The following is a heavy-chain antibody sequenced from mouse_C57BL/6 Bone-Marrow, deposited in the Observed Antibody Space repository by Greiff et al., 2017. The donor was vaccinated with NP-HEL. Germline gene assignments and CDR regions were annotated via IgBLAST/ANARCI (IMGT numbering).Heavy chain of an antibody. CDR1: GFTFSDYY. Sequence: EVMLVESGGGLVQPGGSLKLSCAASGFTFSDYYMYWVRQTPEKRVEWVAYISNGGGSTYYPDTVKGRFTIARDNAKNTLYLQMSRLKSEDTAMFYSARPQEYDWFAYWGQGTLVTVSA. V-gene: IGHV5-12*01. CDR3: ARPQEYDWFAY. CDR2: ISNGGGST. J-gene: IGHJ3*01. D-gene: IGHD2-14*01.